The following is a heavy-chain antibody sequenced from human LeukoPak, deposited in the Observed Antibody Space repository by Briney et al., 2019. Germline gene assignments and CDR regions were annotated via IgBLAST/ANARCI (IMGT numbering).Heavy chain of an antibody. CDR2: VNHSEST. D-gene: IGHD6-13*01. J-gene: IGHJ3*02. CDR1: DYGGSSVGYY. Sequence: SETLSLTCAVYDYGGSSVGYYWSWIRQPPGKGLEWIAEVNHSESTNYNPSLKSRVTMSVDTSKKQFSLKLSSVTAADTAVYYCARRIAAAKDAFDIWGQGTMVTVSS. V-gene: IGHV4-34*01. CDR3: ARRIAAAKDAFDI.